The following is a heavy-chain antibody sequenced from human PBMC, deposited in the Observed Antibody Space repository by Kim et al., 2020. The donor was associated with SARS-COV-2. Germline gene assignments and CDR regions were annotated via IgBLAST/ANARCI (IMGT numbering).Heavy chain of an antibody. D-gene: IGHD3-22*01. J-gene: IGHJ4*02. CDR1: GYTFTSYY. V-gene: IGHV1-46*01. Sequence: ASVKVSCKASGYTFTSYYMHWVRQAPGQGLEWMGIINPSGGSTSYAQKFQGRVTMTRDTSTSTVYMELSSLRSEDTAVYYCAREGLRGTASSVEDYWGQGTLVTVSS. CDR3: AREGLRGTASSVEDY. CDR2: INPSGGST.